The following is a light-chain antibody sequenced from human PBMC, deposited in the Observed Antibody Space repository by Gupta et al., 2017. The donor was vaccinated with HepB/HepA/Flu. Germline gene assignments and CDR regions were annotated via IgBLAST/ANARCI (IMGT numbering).Light chain of an antibody. CDR1: SGYSNYE. Sequence: QPVLTQPPSASASLGASVTLTCTLSSGYSNYEVDCYHQRPGKGPRFAMQAPTRVIFGSSGDGIPDRFSVCGSGPNRSPTITNIREEDEGDYYYWSDHDSWTTFVWVFGGGTKLTVL. CDR3: WSDHDSWTTFVWV. J-gene: IGLJ3*02. V-gene: IGLV9-49*01. CDR2: APTRVIFG.